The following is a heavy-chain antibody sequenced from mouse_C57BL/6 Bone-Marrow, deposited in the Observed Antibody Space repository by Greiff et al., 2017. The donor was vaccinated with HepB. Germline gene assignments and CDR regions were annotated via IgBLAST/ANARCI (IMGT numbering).Heavy chain of an antibody. Sequence: QVQLQQPGAELVRPGSSVKLSCKASGYTFTSYWMDWVKQRPGQGLEWIGNIYPSDSETHYNQKFKDKATLTVDKSSSTAYMQLSSLTSEDSAVYYCARKGLYYYGSHDFDYWGQGTTLTVSS. CDR2: IYPSDSET. V-gene: IGHV1-61*01. J-gene: IGHJ2*01. CDR1: GYTFTSYW. D-gene: IGHD1-1*01. CDR3: ARKGLYYYGSHDFDY.